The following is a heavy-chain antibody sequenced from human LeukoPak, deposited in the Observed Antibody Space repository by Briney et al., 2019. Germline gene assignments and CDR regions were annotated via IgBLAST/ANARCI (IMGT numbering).Heavy chain of an antibody. CDR1: GFTFSSYS. Sequence: GGSLRLSCAASGFTFSSYSMNWVRQAPGRGLEWVSSISSSSSYIYYAGSVKGRFTISRDNAKNSLYLQMNSLRAEDTAVYYCASRADDRSLYYFDYWGQGTLVTVSS. V-gene: IGHV3-21*01. CDR3: ASRADDRSLYYFDY. D-gene: IGHD3-22*01. J-gene: IGHJ4*02. CDR2: ISSSSSYI.